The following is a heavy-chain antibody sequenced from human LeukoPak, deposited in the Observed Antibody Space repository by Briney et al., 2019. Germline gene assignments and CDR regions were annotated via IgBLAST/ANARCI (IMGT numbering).Heavy chain of an antibody. CDR1: GGSISSSSCY. D-gene: IGHD3-22*01. CDR2: IYYSGST. J-gene: IGHJ4*02. V-gene: IGHV4-39*01. Sequence: KPSETLSLTCTVSGGSISSSSCYWRWIRQPPGKGLEWIGSIYYSGSTYYNPSLKSRVTISVDTSKNQFSLKLSSVTAADTAVCYCVRGGYYDTSGYYYWGQGTLVTVSS. CDR3: VRGGYYDTSGYYY.